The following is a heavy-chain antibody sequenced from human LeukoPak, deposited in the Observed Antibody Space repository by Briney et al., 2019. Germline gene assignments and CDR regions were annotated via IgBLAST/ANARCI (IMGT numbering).Heavy chain of an antibody. CDR1: GYTFTSYG. D-gene: IGHD5-18*01. Sequence: ASVKVSCKASGYTFTSYGMSWVRQAPGQGLEWMGWIHPKSGDTHYAQKFLGRVTLTRDTSTTIVYMELKWLTSDDTAVYYCSRGSGISYGGIDYWGQGTLVTVSS. CDR2: IHPKSGDT. J-gene: IGHJ4*02. V-gene: IGHV1-2*02. CDR3: SRGSGISYGGIDY.